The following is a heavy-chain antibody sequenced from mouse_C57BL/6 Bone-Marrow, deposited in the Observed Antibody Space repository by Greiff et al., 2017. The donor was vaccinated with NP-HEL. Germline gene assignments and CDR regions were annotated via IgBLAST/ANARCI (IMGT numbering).Heavy chain of an antibody. CDR3: ARAGCRGYFDY. J-gene: IGHJ2*01. CDR2: ISYDGSN. D-gene: IGHD3-1*01. Sequence: EVKLVESGPGLVKPSQSLSLTCSVTGYSITSGYYWNWIRQFPGNKLEWMGYISYDGSNNYNPSLKNRISITRDTSKNQFFLKLNSVTTEDTATYYCARAGCRGYFDYWGQGTTLTVSS. CDR1: GYSITSGYY. V-gene: IGHV3-6*01.